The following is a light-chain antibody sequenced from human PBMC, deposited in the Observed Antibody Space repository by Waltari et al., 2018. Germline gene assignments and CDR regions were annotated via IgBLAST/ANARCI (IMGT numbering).Light chain of an antibody. J-gene: IGKJ1*01. Sequence: DVVMTQSPLSLSVTPGEPASISCRSSQSLLYSNGYNYLDWYLQKPGQSPQLLIYMGSNRASGVPDRFSGSGSGTDFTLKISRVEAEDVGVYYCMQALQTPPWTFGQGTKVEIK. CDR3: MQALQTPPWT. CDR2: MGS. CDR1: QSLLYSNGYNY. V-gene: IGKV2-28*01.